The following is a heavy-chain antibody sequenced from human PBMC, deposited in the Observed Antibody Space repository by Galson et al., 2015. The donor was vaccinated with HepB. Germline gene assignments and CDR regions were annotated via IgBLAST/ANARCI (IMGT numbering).Heavy chain of an antibody. Sequence: SLRLSCATSGFIFRNYGMHWVRQAPGKGLEWVAVIWYDGGNKYYGDSVKGRFTISRDNSQNTLHLQMNSLRAEDSAVYYCAKEWMRSGSYIQSFYHYGMPVWGHGTTVTVSS. V-gene: IGHV3-30*18. CDR2: IWYDGGNK. CDR1: GFIFRNYG. CDR3: AKEWMRSGSYIQSFYHYGMPV. D-gene: IGHD1-26*01. J-gene: IGHJ6*02.